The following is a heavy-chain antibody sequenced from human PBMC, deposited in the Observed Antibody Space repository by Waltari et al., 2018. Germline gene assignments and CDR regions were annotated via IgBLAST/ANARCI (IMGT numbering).Heavy chain of an antibody. CDR1: GGAIGSSSYY. V-gene: IGHV4-39*01. CDR3: ARHWKKSGYRFDP. CDR2: LYYSGRT. Sequence: QLQLQESGPGLVKPSETLSLTCTVSGGAIGSSSYYWGWIRQSPGKGLEWIGSLYYSGRTYYNPTLKSRVTISGDTSKNPFSLKLSSVTAADTAVYYCARHWKKSGYRFDPWGQGTLVTVSS. J-gene: IGHJ5*02. D-gene: IGHD5-12*01.